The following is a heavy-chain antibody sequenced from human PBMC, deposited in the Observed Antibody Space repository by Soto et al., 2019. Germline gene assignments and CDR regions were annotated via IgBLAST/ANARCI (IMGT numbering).Heavy chain of an antibody. CDR3: ARESEDLTSNFDY. Sequence: GGSLRLSCEASGFTFNTYSMHWVRQPPGKGLEWLAAIWYDGTQKYYADSVKGRFIISRDNSKKTLYLEMNSLRAEDTAVYYCARESEDLTSNFDYWGQGTLVTVSS. CDR1: GFTFNTYS. CDR2: IWYDGTQK. V-gene: IGHV3-33*01. J-gene: IGHJ4*02.